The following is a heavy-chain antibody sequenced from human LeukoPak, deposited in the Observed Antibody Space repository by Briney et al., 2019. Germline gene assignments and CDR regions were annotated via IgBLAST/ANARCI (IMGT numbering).Heavy chain of an antibody. Sequence: PGGSLRLSCAASGFTFKNYGMHWVRQAPGKGLEWVGFIRSKAYGGTTEYAASVKGRFTISRDDSKSIAYPQMNSLKTEDTAVYYCTRAIFGVVITPFDYWGQGTLVTVSS. J-gene: IGHJ4*02. CDR1: GFTFKNYG. CDR3: TRAIFGVVITPFDY. CDR2: IRSKAYGGTT. D-gene: IGHD3-3*01. V-gene: IGHV3-49*04.